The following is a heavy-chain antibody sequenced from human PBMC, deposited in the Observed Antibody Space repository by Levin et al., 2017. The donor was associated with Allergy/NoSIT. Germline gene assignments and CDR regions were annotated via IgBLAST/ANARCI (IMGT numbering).Heavy chain of an antibody. V-gene: IGHV4-39*01. CDR2: IYYSGST. J-gene: IGHJ4*02. CDR1: GGSISSSSYY. Sequence: PGGSLRLSCTVSGGSISSSSYYWGWIRQPPGKGLEWIGSIYYSGSTYYNPSLKSRVTISVDTSKNQFSLKLSSVTAADTAVYYCARHRLGYGSGIDYWGQGTLVTVSS. D-gene: IGHD5-12*01. CDR3: ARHRLGYGSGIDY.